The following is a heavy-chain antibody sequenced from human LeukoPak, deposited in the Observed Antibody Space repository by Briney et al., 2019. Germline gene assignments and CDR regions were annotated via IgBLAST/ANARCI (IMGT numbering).Heavy chain of an antibody. V-gene: IGHV3-21*01. CDR2: ISSSSNYI. J-gene: IGHJ2*01. CDR3: ARCIAVAGTGSWYFDL. CDR1: GFTVSSNY. Sequence: RGSLRLSCAASGFTVSSNYMSWVRQAPGMGLEWVSSISSSSNYIYYADSLKGRFTISRDNAKNSLFLQMNSLRVEDTAIYYCARCIAVAGTGSWYFDLWGRGTLITVSS. D-gene: IGHD6-19*01.